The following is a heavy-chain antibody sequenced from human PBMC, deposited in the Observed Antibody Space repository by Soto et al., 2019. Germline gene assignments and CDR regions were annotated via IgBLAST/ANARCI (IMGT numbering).Heavy chain of an antibody. V-gene: IGHV3-21*01. CDR2: ISSSGTYI. CDR1: GFTFSSYS. Sequence: EVQLVESGGGLVKPGGSLRLSCAASGFTFSSYSMNWVGQVPGKGLGWVSSISSSGTYIYYANSVKGRFTISRDNAKNSLYLQMNSLRAEDTAVYYCAFAGSGSYSNVADAFDIWGQGTMVTVSS. D-gene: IGHD3-10*01. J-gene: IGHJ3*02. CDR3: AFAGSGSYSNVADAFDI.